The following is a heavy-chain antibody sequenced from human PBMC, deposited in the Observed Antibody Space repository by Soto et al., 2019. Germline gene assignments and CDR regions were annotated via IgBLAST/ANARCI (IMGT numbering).Heavy chain of an antibody. CDR2: IYSGGST. CDR1: GFTVSSNY. CDR3: ERDQGSYYYGMDL. J-gene: IGHJ6*02. Sequence: GGSLRLSCAASGFTVSSNYMSWVRQAPGKGLEWVSVIYSGGSTYYADSVKGRFTISRDNSKNTLYLQMNSLRAEDTAVYYCERDQGSYYYGMDLWGQGTTVTVSS. V-gene: IGHV3-53*01.